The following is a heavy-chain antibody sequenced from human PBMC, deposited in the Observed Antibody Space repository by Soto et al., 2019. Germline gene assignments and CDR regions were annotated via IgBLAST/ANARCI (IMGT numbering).Heavy chain of an antibody. Sequence: SETLSLTCTVSGGSISSYYWSWIRQPPGKGLEWIGYIYYSGSTNYNPSLKSRVTISVDTSKNQFSLKLSSVTAADTAVYYCARTVTIFGVVFDYWGQGTLVTVSS. CDR1: GGSISSYY. CDR3: ARTVTIFGVVFDY. J-gene: IGHJ4*02. CDR2: IYYSGST. D-gene: IGHD3-3*01. V-gene: IGHV4-59*01.